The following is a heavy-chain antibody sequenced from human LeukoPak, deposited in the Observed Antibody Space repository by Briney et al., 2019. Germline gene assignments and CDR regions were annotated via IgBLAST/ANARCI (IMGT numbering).Heavy chain of an antibody. V-gene: IGHV3-7*01. Sequence: HPGGSLRLSCAASEFTFSNYWMSWVRQAPGKGLEWVANIKKDGSEKYYVDSVKGRFSISKDNAKNSVYLQMNSLRAEDTAVYYCRFTYSGSWLYFDYWGQGTLVTVSS. J-gene: IGHJ4*02. CDR1: EFTFSNYW. CDR3: RFTYSGSWLYFDY. CDR2: IKKDGSEK. D-gene: IGHD6-13*01.